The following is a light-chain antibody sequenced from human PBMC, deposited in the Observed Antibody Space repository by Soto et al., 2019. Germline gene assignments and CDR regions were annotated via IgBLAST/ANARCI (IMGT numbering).Light chain of an antibody. CDR1: QDVSTN. Sequence: ETVMTQSPDTLSVSPGQSATLSCRASQDVSTNLAWFHQKPGQTPRLVLYGASKRATGIPARCSGSGAGRHFTLTTISLQSEDFGVYYCQHHNNWPPYSFGQGTKVEIK. CDR3: QHHNNWPPYS. V-gene: IGKV3-15*01. CDR2: GAS. J-gene: IGKJ2*03.